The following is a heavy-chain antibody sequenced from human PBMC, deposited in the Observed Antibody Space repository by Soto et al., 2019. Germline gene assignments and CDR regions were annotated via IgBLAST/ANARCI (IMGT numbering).Heavy chain of an antibody. CDR3: ARVRVLDGDQDSFNSNYGRDV. J-gene: IGHJ6*02. D-gene: IGHD3-10*01. CDR1: GDSVSSNSTT. V-gene: IGHV6-1*01. Sequence: SQTLSLTCAISGDSVSSNSTTWNWIRQSPSRGLEWLGRTYYRSRWYYDYVVSRITINPDTSKNQFSLQLNSVTPEDTAVYYCARVRVLDGDQDSFNSNYGRDVGAPRSPATGSS. CDR2: TYYRSRWYY.